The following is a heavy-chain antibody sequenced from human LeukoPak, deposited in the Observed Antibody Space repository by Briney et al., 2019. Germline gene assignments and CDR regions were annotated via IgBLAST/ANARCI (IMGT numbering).Heavy chain of an antibody. CDR2: IYYSGST. J-gene: IGHJ4*02. CDR3: ARGQYYYDSSGYYGNYGLVGYYFDY. Sequence: SETLSLTCTVSGGSISSYYGSWIRQPPGKGLEWIGYIYYSGSTNYNPSLKSRVTISVDTSKNQFSLKLSSVTAADTAVYYCARGQYYYDSSGYYGNYGLVGYYFDYLGQGTLVTVSS. D-gene: IGHD3-22*01. V-gene: IGHV4-59*01. CDR1: GGSISSYY.